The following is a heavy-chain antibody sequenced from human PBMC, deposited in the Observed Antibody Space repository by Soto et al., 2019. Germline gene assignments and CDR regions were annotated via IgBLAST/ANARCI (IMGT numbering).Heavy chain of an antibody. D-gene: IGHD4-17*01. Sequence: HPGGSLRLSCSASGFTFSMFSMHWDRQAPGKGLEYVSGISSNGDSTYYADSVKGRFTISRDNSKNTLYLQMSSLRAVDTAVYYCVHPRSTVQIPHTWGQGTLVTVSS. CDR2: ISSNGDST. CDR3: VHPRSTVQIPHT. J-gene: IGHJ5*02. CDR1: GFTFSMFS. V-gene: IGHV3-64D*06.